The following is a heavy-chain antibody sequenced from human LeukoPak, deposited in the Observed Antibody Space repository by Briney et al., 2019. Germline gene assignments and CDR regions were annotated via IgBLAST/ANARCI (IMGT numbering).Heavy chain of an antibody. V-gene: IGHV1-8*01. Sequence: GASVKVSCKASGYTFTSYDINWVRQATGQGLEWMGWMNPNSGNTGYAQKFQGRVTMTRNTSISTAYMELSSLRSEDTAVYYCAREIASGYTPALDYWGQGTLVTVSS. CDR3: AREIASGYTPALDY. D-gene: IGHD3-22*01. CDR2: MNPNSGNT. CDR1: GYTFTSYD. J-gene: IGHJ4*02.